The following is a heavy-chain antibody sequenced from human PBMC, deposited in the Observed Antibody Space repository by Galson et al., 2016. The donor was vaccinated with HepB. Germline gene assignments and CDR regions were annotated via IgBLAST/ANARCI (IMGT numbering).Heavy chain of an antibody. V-gene: IGHV1-24*01. CDR1: GHILTDIS. CDR3: ATGAITGTTGHAYHDSFDL. D-gene: IGHD1-20*01. J-gene: IGHJ3*01. Sequence: SVKVSCKVSGHILTDISMHWVRQAPGKGLEWMGGFDPDDGETIDAQTFQGRVTMTEDTSTDTAYMELTSLRSEDTAFYFCATGAITGTTGHAYHDSFDLWGQGTMVTVSS. CDR2: FDPDDGET.